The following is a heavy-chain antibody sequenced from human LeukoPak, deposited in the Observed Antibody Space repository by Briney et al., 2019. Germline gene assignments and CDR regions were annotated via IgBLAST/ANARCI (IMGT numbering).Heavy chain of an antibody. CDR2: INHSGST. Sequence: SETLSLTCAVYGGSFSGYYWSWIRQPPGKGLEWIGEINHSGSTNYNPSLKSRVTISVDTSKNQFSLKLSSVTAADTAVYYCARDYYDSSGPIDPWGQGTLVTVSS. CDR3: ARDYYDSSGPIDP. CDR1: GGSFSGYY. D-gene: IGHD3-22*01. V-gene: IGHV4-34*01. J-gene: IGHJ5*02.